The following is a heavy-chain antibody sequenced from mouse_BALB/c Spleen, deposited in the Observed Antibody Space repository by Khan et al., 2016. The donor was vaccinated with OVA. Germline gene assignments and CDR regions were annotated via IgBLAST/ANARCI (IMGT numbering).Heavy chain of an antibody. CDR1: GYTFTSNT. J-gene: IGHJ4*01. CDR3: ARRTTGYAMDY. D-gene: IGHD2-14*01. CDR2: LNPRSDYT. V-gene: IGHV1-4*01. Sequence: QVQLQQSGAELSRPGASVKMSCKASGYTFTSNTMHWVKQRPGQGLEWIGYLNPRSDYTIYSQKFKDKATLTADISSSTAYMQLSSLTSDDSAVYYCARRTTGYAMDYWGQGTSVTVSS.